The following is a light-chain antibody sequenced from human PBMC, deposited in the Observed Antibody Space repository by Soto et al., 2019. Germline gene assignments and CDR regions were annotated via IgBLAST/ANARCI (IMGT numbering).Light chain of an antibody. Sequence: IQLTQSPSSLSASVADRVTLTCRASQGIGNDLAWYQPRPGKVPKLRIHAASTLQSGVPSRLSGSGSGPDFTLTISGMQPDDFATYYCQQFMDGWTFGQGTNVDIK. CDR3: QQFMDGWT. CDR2: AAS. CDR1: QGIGND. V-gene: IGKV1-27*01. J-gene: IGKJ1*01.